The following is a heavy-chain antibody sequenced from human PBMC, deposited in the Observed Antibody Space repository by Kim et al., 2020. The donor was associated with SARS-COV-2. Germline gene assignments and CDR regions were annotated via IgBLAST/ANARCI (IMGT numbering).Heavy chain of an antibody. CDR1: GYTFTSYG. V-gene: IGHV1-18*01. J-gene: IGHJ5*02. CDR3: ARAGITMVRGVIYGWFDP. D-gene: IGHD3-10*01. Sequence: ASVKVSCKASGYTFTSYGISWVRQAPGQGLEWMGWISAYNGNTNYAQKLQGRVTMTTDTSTSTAYMELRSLRSDDTAVYYCARAGITMVRGVIYGWFDPWGQGTLVTVSS. CDR2: ISAYNGNT.